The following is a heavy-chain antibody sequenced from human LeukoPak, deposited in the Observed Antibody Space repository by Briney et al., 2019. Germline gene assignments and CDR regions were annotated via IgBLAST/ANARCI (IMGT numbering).Heavy chain of an antibody. CDR2: FYPEDGET. J-gene: IGHJ4*02. CDR1: GYTLTELS. D-gene: IGHD1-26*01. V-gene: IGHV1-24*01. CDR3: ATLSGDRVGATPGDY. Sequence: ASVKVSCKVSGYTLTELSMHWVRQAPGKGLEWMGGFYPEDGETIYAQKFQGRVTMTEDTSTDTAYMELSSLRSEDTAVYYCATLSGDRVGATPGDYWGQGTLVTVSS.